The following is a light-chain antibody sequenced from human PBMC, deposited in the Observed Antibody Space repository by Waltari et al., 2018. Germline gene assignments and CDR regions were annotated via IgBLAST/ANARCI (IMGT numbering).Light chain of an antibody. CDR2: DAS. CDR1: QDISVF. Sequence: DIQMTQSPSSLSASLGDRVTITCQASQDISVFLNWYQQKPGEAPILLIYDASILQAGVPSRFSGGGSGTDFTLTISSLQPEDVATYYCQQYDDLPPFTFGPGTKVDLK. CDR3: QQYDDLPPFT. V-gene: IGKV1-33*01. J-gene: IGKJ3*01.